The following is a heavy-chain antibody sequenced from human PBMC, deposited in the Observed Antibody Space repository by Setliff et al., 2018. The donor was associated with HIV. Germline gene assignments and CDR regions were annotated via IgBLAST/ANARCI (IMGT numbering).Heavy chain of an antibody. CDR2: ISRNGGST. J-gene: IGHJ6*02. CDR1: GGSFSGYY. CDR3: ARPTNIDTLYYGSQTFYMYYYGLDV. D-gene: IGHD1-26*01. Sequence: ETLSLTCAVYGGSFSGYYWNWVRQVPGKGLEWVSAISRNGGSTAYADSVKGRFTISRDNAKNSLYLQMNSLRADDTAVYFCARPTNIDTLYYGSQTFYMYYYGLDVWGQGTTVTVSS. V-gene: IGHV3-20*04.